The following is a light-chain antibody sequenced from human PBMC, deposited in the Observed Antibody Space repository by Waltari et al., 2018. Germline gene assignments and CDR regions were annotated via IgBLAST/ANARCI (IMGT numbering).Light chain of an antibody. CDR1: QSLVHSDGDTY. Sequence: DVVMTQSPRSLPVTLGQPASISCRSSQSLVHSDGDTYLPWFQQRPGQSPRGLINKVSERDPGVPDRFSGSGSGTEFTLEISTVEAEDGGVYYCMQSTHWPPWTFGQGTKVEIK. V-gene: IGKV2-30*02. J-gene: IGKJ1*01. CDR2: KVS. CDR3: MQSTHWPPWT.